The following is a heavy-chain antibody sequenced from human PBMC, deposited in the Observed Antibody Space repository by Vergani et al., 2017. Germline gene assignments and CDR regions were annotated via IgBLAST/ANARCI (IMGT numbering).Heavy chain of an antibody. J-gene: IGHJ4*02. CDR1: GFTFDDYA. CDR3: ARTYYSSGWLD. CDR2: ISWNSGSI. Sequence: EVQLVESGGGLVQPGRSLRLSCAASGFTFDDYAMHWVRQAPGKGLEWVSGISWNSGSIGYADSVKGRFTISRDNAKNSLYLQMNSLRAEDTALYYCARTYYSSGWLDWGQGTLVTVSS. D-gene: IGHD6-19*01. V-gene: IGHV3-9*01.